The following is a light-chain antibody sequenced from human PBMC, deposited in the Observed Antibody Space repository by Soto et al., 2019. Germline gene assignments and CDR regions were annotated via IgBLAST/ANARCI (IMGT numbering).Light chain of an antibody. CDR3: CSSVGSNYV. CDR1: SSDVGGYDY. V-gene: IGLV2-11*01. CDR2: EVS. J-gene: IGLJ1*01. Sequence: QSVLTQPRSVSGSPGQSVTISCTGTSSDVGGYDYVSWYQQHPGKAPKLMIYEVSERPSGVPDRFSGSKSGNTASLTVSGLQAEDEADYYCCSSVGSNYVFGTGTKVTLL.